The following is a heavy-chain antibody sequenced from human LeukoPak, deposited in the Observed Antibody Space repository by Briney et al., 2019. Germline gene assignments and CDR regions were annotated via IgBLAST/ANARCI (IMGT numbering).Heavy chain of an antibody. V-gene: IGHV1-69*06. J-gene: IGHJ6*04. Sequence: ASVKVSCKASGGTFSSYAISWVRQAPGQGLEWMGEIIPIFGTANYAQKFQGRVTITADKSTSTAYMELSSLRSEDTAVYYCARDDYYGSGSYYGYYYGMDVWGKGTTVTVSS. CDR1: GGTFSSYA. CDR3: ARDDYYGSGSYYGYYYGMDV. CDR2: IIPIFGTA. D-gene: IGHD3-10*01.